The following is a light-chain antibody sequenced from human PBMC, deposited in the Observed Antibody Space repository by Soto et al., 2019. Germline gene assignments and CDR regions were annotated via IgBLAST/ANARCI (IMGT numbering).Light chain of an antibody. J-gene: IGLJ1*01. CDR3: AAWDDRLSGYV. V-gene: IGLV1-47*02. CDR2: TNN. Sequence: QSVLTQPPSASGTPGQRVTISCSGSSPNIGSNYVYWYQQFPGTAPKLLIYTNNQRPSGVPDRFSGSKSGTSATLAVSGLQSEDEADYYCAAWDDRLSGYVFGTGTKVTVL. CDR1: SPNIGSNY.